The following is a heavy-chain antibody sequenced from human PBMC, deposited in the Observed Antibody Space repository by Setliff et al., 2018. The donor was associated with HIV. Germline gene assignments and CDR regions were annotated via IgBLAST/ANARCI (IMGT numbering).Heavy chain of an antibody. V-gene: IGHV4-34*01. D-gene: IGHD3-16*01. CDR1: GGSFSDFS. CDR2: INHRGST. Sequence: LSLTCAVYGGSFSDFSWTWIRQPPGKGLEWIGEINHRGSTIYNPSLKSRVSISVDTSKKQFSLKLDSVTAADTAVYYCARAGIPPLGARRWFDPWGQGTLVTVSS. CDR3: ARAGIPPLGARRWFDP. J-gene: IGHJ5*02.